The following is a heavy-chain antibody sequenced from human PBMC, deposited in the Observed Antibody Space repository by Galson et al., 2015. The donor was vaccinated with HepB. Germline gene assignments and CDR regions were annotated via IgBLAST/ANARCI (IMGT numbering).Heavy chain of an antibody. J-gene: IGHJ4*02. V-gene: IGHV3-7*02. Sequence: SLRLSCAASEFILSMYWMNWVRQAPGKGLEWVANIKEDGSEKNYVDSVKGRVTITRDTSATTVYMDLSSLRSEDTAVYYCARAPGISFGELLQPLTFWGLGTLVTVSS. CDR2: IKEDGSEK. CDR3: ARAPGISFGELLQPLTF. CDR1: EFILSMYW. D-gene: IGHD3-10*01.